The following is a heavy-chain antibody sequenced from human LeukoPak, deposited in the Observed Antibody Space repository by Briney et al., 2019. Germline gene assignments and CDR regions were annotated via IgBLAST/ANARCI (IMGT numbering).Heavy chain of an antibody. J-gene: IGHJ2*01. CDR1: GFSFDDYA. CDR3: AKDWRYFGDDFYL. D-gene: IGHD4-17*01. CDR2: ISGDGGTT. V-gene: IGHV3-43*02. Sequence: GGSLRLSCAASGFSFDDYAMQWVRHAPGKGLEWVSLISGDGGTTYYTDSMKGRFTISRDNSKNSLYLQMNSLRTEDTALYYCAKDWRYFGDDFYLWGRGTLVTVSS.